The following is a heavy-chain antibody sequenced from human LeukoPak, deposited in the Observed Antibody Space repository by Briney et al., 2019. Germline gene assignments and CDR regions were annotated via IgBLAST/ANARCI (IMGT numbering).Heavy chain of an antibody. D-gene: IGHD1-26*01. CDR1: GFTFSSYA. Sequence: GGSLRLSCAASGFTFSSYAMSWVRQAPGKGLEWVSAISGSGGSTCYADSVKGRFTISRDNSKNTLYLQMNSLRAEDTAVYYCAKARRELLLGYWGQGTLVTVSS. CDR2: ISGSGGST. V-gene: IGHV3-23*01. J-gene: IGHJ4*02. CDR3: AKARRELLLGY.